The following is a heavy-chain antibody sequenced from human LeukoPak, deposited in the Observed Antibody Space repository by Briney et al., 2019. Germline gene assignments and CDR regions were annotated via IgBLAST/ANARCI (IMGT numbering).Heavy chain of an antibody. CDR3: ARHGRQYYYESSFDY. D-gene: IGHD3-22*01. Sequence: SETLSLTCNVSGDSISNYYWSWIRQPPGKGLEWIGYIYYSGSTKYNPSLKSRVTILVDTSKNQFSLRLSSVTAADTAVYYCARHGRQYYYESSFDYWGQGILVTVSS. CDR1: GDSISNYY. J-gene: IGHJ4*02. CDR2: IYYSGST. V-gene: IGHV4-59*08.